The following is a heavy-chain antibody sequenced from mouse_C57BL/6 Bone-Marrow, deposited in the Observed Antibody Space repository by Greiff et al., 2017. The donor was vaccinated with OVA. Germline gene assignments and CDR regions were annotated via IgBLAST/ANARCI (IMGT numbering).Heavy chain of an antibody. Sequence: QVQLQQSGPELVKPGASVKISCKASGYAFSSSWMNWVKQRPGKGLEWIGRIYPGDGDTNYNGKFKGKATLTVDKSSSTAYMQLSSLTSEDSAVYFCARWDGYYPAMDYWGQGTSVTVSS. CDR2: IYPGDGDT. D-gene: IGHD2-3*01. CDR1: GYAFSSSW. V-gene: IGHV1-82*01. CDR3: ARWDGYYPAMDY. J-gene: IGHJ4*01.